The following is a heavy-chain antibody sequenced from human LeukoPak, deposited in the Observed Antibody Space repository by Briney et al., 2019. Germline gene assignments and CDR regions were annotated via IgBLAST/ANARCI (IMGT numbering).Heavy chain of an antibody. CDR1: GGSFSGYY. D-gene: IGHD3-10*01. V-gene: IGHV4-34*01. Sequence: SETLSLTCAVYGGSFSGYYWSWIRQPPGKGLEWIGEINHSGSTNYNPSLKSRVTISVDTSKNQFSLKLSSVTAADTAVYYCARGRYVVRGVRYDYWGQGTLVTVSS. CDR2: INHSGST. J-gene: IGHJ4*02. CDR3: ARGRYVVRGVRYDY.